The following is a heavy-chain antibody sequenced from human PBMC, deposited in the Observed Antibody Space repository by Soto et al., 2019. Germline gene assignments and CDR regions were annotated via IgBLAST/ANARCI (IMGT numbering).Heavy chain of an antibody. D-gene: IGHD3-10*01. CDR1: GFTFSSYS. Sequence: EVQLVESGGGLVKPGGSLRLSCAASGFTFSSYSMNWVRQAPGKGLEWVSSISSSSSYIYYADSVKGRFTISRDNAKNSLYLQMNLLRAEDTAVYYWARHGSGSYYKGIDYWGQGTLVTVSS. CDR2: ISSSSSYI. V-gene: IGHV3-21*01. CDR3: ARHGSGSYYKGIDY. J-gene: IGHJ4*02.